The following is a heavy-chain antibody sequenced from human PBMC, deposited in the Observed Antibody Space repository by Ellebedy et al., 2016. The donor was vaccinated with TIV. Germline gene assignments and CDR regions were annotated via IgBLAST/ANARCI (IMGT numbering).Heavy chain of an antibody. CDR2: IWYDGSNK. CDR1: GFTFSSYG. J-gene: IGHJ4*02. Sequence: GESLKISXAASGFTFSSYGMHWVRQAPGKGLEWVAVIWYDGSNKYYADSVKGRFTISRDNSKNTLYLQMNSLRAEDTAVYYCARGRLYGSGSYWVYWGQGTLVTVSS. D-gene: IGHD3-10*01. V-gene: IGHV3-33*01. CDR3: ARGRLYGSGSYWVY.